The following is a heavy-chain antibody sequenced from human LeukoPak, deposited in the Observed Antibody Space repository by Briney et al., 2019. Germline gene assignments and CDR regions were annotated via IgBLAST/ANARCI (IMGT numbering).Heavy chain of an antibody. CDR3: AGIVVPAAINLRDYYYYYMDV. CDR2: IYYSGST. Sequence: SETLSLTCTVSGGSISSSSYYWGWIRQPPGKGLEWIGSIYYSGSTYYNPSLKSRVTISVDASKNQFSLKLSSVTAADTAVYYCAGIVVPAAINLRDYYYYYMDVWGKGTTVTISS. J-gene: IGHJ6*03. V-gene: IGHV4-39*01. CDR1: GGSISSSSYY. D-gene: IGHD2-2*01.